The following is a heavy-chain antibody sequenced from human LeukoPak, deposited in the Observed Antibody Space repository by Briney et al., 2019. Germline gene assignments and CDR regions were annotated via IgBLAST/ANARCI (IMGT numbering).Heavy chain of an antibody. Sequence: GGSLRLSCAASGFTFSSYAMSWVRQAPGKGLEWVSAISGSGGSTYYADSVKGRFTISRDNSKNTLYLQINSLRAEDTAVYYCAKDLIPDRGYSYLRPFDYWGQGTLVTVSS. V-gene: IGHV3-23*01. CDR2: ISGSGGST. CDR3: AKDLIPDRGYSYLRPFDY. CDR1: GFTFSSYA. J-gene: IGHJ4*02. D-gene: IGHD5-18*01.